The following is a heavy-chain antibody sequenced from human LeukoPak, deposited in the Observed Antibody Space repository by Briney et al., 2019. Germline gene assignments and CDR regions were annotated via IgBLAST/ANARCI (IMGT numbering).Heavy chain of an antibody. V-gene: IGHV3-23*01. J-gene: IGHJ4*02. Sequence: GGSLRLSCAASGFTFSRDAMSWVRQAPGKGLEWVSAISGSGGSTYYADSVKGRFTISRDNSKNTLYLQLNSLRADDTAAYYCATSLGAVTNYFGYWGQGTLVTVSS. CDR3: ATSLGAVTNYFGY. CDR1: GFTFSRDA. D-gene: IGHD4-17*01. CDR2: ISGSGGST.